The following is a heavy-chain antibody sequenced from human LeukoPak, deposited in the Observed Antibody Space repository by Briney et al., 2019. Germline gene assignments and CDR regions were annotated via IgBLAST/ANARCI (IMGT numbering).Heavy chain of an antibody. V-gene: IGHV4-30-4*01. CDR1: GGXISSGDYY. J-gene: IGHJ4*02. Sequence: SETLSLTCTVSGGXISSGDYYWSWIRQPPGKGLEWIGYISYSGRTNYNPSLKSQVTISVDTSRNQFSLKVNSVTAADTAVYYCARTRVGFCSGGGCYRLFDYWGRGTLVIVSS. CDR2: ISYSGRT. CDR3: ARTRVGFCSGGGCYRLFDY. D-gene: IGHD2-15*01.